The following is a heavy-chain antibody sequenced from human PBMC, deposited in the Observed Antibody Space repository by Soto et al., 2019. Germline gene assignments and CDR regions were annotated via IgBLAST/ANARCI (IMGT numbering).Heavy chain of an antibody. CDR2: IKQDGSEK. CDR1: GFTFNNYW. J-gene: IGHJ4*02. D-gene: IGHD5-12*01. V-gene: IGHV3-7*04. CDR3: ARYSGNDCIDY. Sequence: EVQLVESGGTLVQPGGSLRLSCVVSGFTFNNYWMSWVRQAPGKGLEWVANIKQDGSEKHYLDSVKGRFTISRDHAKNSLYLQMNNLRAEDTAMYFCARYSGNDCIDYWGQGTLVTVSS.